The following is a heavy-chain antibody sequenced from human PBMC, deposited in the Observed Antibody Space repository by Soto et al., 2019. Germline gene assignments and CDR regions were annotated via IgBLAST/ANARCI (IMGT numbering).Heavy chain of an antibody. CDR1: GGSISSGGYY. CDR2: IYYSGST. V-gene: IGHV4-31*03. J-gene: IGHJ4*02. CDR3: PRALTMLSKN. D-gene: IGHD3-10*02. Sequence: SETLSLTCTVSGGSISSGGYYWSWIRQHPGKGLEWIGYIYYSGSTYYNPSLKNRVTISVDTSKNKFSLKLSSVSAADTAVYYCPRALTMLSKNLGQGTLVTVSS.